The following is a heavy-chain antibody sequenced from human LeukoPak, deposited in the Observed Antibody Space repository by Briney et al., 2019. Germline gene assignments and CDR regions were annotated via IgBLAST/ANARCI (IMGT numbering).Heavy chain of an antibody. D-gene: IGHD5-18*01. V-gene: IGHV3-23*01. CDR2: INGNGAST. Sequence: SGGSLILSCAASGFTFNSHAMSWVRQAPGKGLEWVSGINGNGASTYYSDSVKGRFTISRDNSKNTVYLLMSSLRAEDTAVYYCAKDQGYSYYYLDYWGQGTLVTVSS. CDR3: AKDQGYSYYYLDY. J-gene: IGHJ4*02. CDR1: GFTFNSHA.